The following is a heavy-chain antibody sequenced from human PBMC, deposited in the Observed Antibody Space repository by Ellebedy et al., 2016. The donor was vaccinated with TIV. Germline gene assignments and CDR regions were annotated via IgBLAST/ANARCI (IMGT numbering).Heavy chain of an antibody. CDR3: ARENLRHYYYYYGMDV. Sequence: SETLSLTXAVYGGSFSGYYWSWIRQPPGKGLEWIGEINHSGSTNYNPSLKSRVTISVDTSKNQFSLKLSSVTAADTAVYYCARENLRHYYYYYGMDVWGQGTTVTVSS. J-gene: IGHJ6*02. CDR1: GGSFSGYY. V-gene: IGHV4-34*01. CDR2: INHSGST.